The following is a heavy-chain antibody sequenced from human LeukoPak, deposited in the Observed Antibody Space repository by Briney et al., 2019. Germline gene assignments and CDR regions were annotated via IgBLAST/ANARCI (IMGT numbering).Heavy chain of an antibody. CDR1: GGSISSSSYY. D-gene: IGHD3-22*01. CDR3: ARDLDITMITPPPYKRDLEGHLCWFDP. J-gene: IGHJ5*02. CDR2: IYYSGST. Sequence: SETLSLTCTVSGGSISSSSYYWGWIRQPPGKGLEWIGSIYYSGSTYYNPSLKSRVTISVDTSKNQFSLKLSSVTAADTAVYYCARDLDITMITPPPYKRDLEGHLCWFDPWGQGTLVTVSS. V-gene: IGHV4-39*07.